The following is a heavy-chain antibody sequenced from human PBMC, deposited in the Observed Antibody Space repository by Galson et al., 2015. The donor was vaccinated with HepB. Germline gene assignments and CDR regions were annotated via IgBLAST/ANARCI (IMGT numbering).Heavy chain of an antibody. CDR2: INGRGSTR. CDR3: VKEGSRFGGDWFDP. V-gene: IGHV3-23*01. CDR1: GFIFRHHA. Sequence: SLRLSCAGSGFIFRHHAMAWIRQAPGKGLEWVSGINGRGSTRSYSDAVKGRFSISRDNSKDTVFLQMDNLGAEDTAVYYWVKEGSRFGGDWFDPWGQGALVTVS. D-gene: IGHD3-16*01. J-gene: IGHJ5*02.